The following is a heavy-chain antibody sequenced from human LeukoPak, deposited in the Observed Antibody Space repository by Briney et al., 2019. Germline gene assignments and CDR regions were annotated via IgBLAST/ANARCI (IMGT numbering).Heavy chain of an antibody. CDR1: GFTFSSYS. V-gene: IGHV3-21*01. D-gene: IGHD3-3*01. CDR3: ARGVDQPGTYYDFWSGYGPYYMDV. Sequence: GGSLRLSCAASGFTFSSYSMNWVRQAPGKGLEWVSSISSSSSYIYYADSVKGRFTISRDNAKNSLYLQKNSLRAEDTAVYYCARGVDQPGTYYDFWSGYGPYYMDVWGKGTTVTVSS. J-gene: IGHJ6*03. CDR2: ISSSSSYI.